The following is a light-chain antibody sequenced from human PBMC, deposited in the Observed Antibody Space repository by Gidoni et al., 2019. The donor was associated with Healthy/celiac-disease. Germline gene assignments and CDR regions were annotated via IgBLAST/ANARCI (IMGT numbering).Light chain of an antibody. V-gene: IGKV1-5*03. CDR3: QQYNSNPWT. J-gene: IGKJ1*01. CDR1: QSISSC. Sequence: TQMPPPPSTLSASVGDRATILCRASQSISSCLAWYQQKPGKAPKLLIYQASSLESGVPSRFSGSGSGTEFTLTISSLQPDDFATYYCQQYNSNPWTFGQGTKVEIK. CDR2: QAS.